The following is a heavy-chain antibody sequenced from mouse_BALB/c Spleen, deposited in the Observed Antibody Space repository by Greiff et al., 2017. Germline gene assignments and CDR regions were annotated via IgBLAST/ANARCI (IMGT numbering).Heavy chain of an antibody. D-gene: IGHD2-4*01. J-gene: IGHJ3*01. CDR2: IYPGNSDT. CDR1: GYTFTSYW. Sequence: VQLQQSGTVLARPGASVKMSCKASGYTFTSYWMHWVKQRPGQGLEWIGAIYPGNSDTSYNQKFKGKAKLTAVTSTSTAYMELSSLTNEDSAVYYGTKGVYYDYGGGFAYWGQGTLVTVSA. CDR3: TKGVYYDYGGGFAY. V-gene: IGHV1-5*01.